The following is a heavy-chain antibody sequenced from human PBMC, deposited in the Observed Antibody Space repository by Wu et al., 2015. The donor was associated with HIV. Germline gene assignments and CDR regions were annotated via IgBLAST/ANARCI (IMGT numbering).Heavy chain of an antibody. CDR3: TTLYYDIFSTLDFDY. CDR1: GGTLRDYA. CDR2: INPKSGAT. D-gene: IGHD3-9*01. J-gene: IGHJ4*02. V-gene: IGHV1-2*02. Sequence: QVQLVQSGAEVKKPGSSVKVSCKASGGTLRDYAISWVRQAPGQGLEYLGWINPKSGATQYVENFQARITMTADTSITTAYMELSRLTSDDTALYYCTTLYYDIFSTLDFDYWGQGALITVSS.